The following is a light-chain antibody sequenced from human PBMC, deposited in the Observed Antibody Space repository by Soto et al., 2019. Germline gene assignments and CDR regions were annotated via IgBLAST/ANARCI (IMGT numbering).Light chain of an antibody. V-gene: IGLV2-8*01. CDR1: SSDVGGYNF. J-gene: IGLJ1*01. CDR2: EVS. CDR3: HSYAETNKFL. Sequence: QSVLTQPPSASGSLGQSVTISCTGSSSDVGGYNFVSWFQQHPGKAPKLMIYEVSKRPSGVPDRFSGSKSGNTASLTVSGLQAEDEADYYCHSYAETNKFLFGNGTKVTV.